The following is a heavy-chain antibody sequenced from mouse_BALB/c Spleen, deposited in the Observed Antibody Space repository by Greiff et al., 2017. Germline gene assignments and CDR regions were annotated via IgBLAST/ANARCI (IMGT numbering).Heavy chain of an antibody. J-gene: IGHJ3*01. Sequence: EVQGVESGGGLVKPGGSLKLSCAASGFAFSSYDMSWVRQTPEKRLEWVAYISSGGGSTYYPDTVKGRFTISRDNAKNTLYLQMSSLKSEDTAMYYCARLEYGNYRFADWGQGTLVTVSA. CDR3: ARLEYGNYRFAD. V-gene: IGHV5-12-1*01. CDR1: GFAFSSYD. D-gene: IGHD2-10*02. CDR2: ISSGGGST.